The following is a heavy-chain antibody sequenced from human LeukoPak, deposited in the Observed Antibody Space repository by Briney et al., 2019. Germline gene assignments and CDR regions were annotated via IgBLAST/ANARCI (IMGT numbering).Heavy chain of an antibody. J-gene: IGHJ4*02. Sequence: PSETLSLTCTVSGGSISSSSYYWGWIRQPPGKGLEWIGSIYYSGSTYYNPSLKSRVTISVDTSKNQFSLKLSSVTAADTAVYYCAGEFGKHGSGSRSFDYWGQGTLVTVSS. CDR2: IYYSGST. D-gene: IGHD3-10*01. V-gene: IGHV4-39*07. CDR1: GGSISSSSYY. CDR3: AGEFGKHGSGSRSFDY.